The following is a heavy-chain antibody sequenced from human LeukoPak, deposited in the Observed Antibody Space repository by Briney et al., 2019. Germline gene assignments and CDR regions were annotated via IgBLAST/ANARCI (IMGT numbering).Heavy chain of an antibody. CDR1: GGSISSYY. Sequence: SETLSLTCTVSGGSISSYYWSWIRQPPGKGLEWIGYISYSGSTNYNPSLMSRVTISVDTSKNQFSLKLNSMTAADTAVYYCARHSGSYYDNYDYWGQGTLVTVSS. CDR3: ARHSGSYYDNYDY. CDR2: ISYSGST. V-gene: IGHV4-59*08. D-gene: IGHD1-26*01. J-gene: IGHJ4*02.